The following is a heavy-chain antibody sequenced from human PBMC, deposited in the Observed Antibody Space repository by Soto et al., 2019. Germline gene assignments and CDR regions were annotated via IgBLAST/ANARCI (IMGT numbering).Heavy chain of an antibody. CDR1: GGSFSGYY. J-gene: IGHJ6*02. CDR2: INHSGST. Sequence: PSETLSLTCAVYGGSFSGYYWSWIRQPPGKGLEWIGEINHSGSTNYNPSLKSRVTISVDTSKNPFSLKLSSVTAADTAVYYCARGHHCGSGSPNYYYGMGVWGQGTTVTVSS. CDR3: ARGHHCGSGSPNYYYGMGV. D-gene: IGHD3-10*01. V-gene: IGHV4-34*01.